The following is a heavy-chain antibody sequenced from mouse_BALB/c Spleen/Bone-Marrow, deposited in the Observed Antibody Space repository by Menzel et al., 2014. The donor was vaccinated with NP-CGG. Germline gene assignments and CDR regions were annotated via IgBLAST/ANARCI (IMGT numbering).Heavy chain of an antibody. J-gene: IGHJ4*01. Sequence: QVQLKQSGAELVKPGASVKMSCKAFGYTFTTYPIEWMKQNHGKSLEWIGNFHPYNDDTKYNEKFKGKAKLTVEKSSSTVYLELSRLPSDASVVYYCERERYGLYYAMDYWGQGTTATVSS. V-gene: IGHV1-47*01. CDR1: GYTFTTYP. CDR3: ERERYGLYYAMDY. D-gene: IGHD2-14*01. CDR2: FHPYNDDT.